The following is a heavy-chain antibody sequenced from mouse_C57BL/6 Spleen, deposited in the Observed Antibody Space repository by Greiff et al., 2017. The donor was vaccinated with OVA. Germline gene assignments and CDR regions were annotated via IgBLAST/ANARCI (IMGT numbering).Heavy chain of an antibody. J-gene: IGHJ3*01. CDR1: GYTFTSYW. V-gene: IGHV1-55*01. CDR3: ARGGYFWFAY. D-gene: IGHD2-3*01. CDR2: IYPGSGST. Sequence: VQLQQPGAELVQPGASVKMSCKASGYTFTSYWITWVKQRPGQGLEWIGDIYPGSGSTTYNEKFKSKATLTVDTSSSTAYMQLSSLTSEDSAVYYCARGGYFWFAYWGQGTLVTVSA.